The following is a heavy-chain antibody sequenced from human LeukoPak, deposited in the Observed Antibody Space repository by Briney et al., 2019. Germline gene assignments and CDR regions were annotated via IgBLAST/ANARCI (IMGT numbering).Heavy chain of an antibody. CDR3: AKESISVDFWSYFDY. CDR1: GFTFSSYA. CDR2: INCSGGST. J-gene: IGHJ4*02. V-gene: IGHV3-23*01. D-gene: IGHD3-3*01. Sequence: GGSLRLSCAASGFTFSSYAMTWVRQAPGKGLEWVSGINCSGGSTYYADPVKGRFTISRDNSKNTLYLQMYSLRAEDTAVYYCAKESISVDFWSYFDYWGQGTLVTVSS.